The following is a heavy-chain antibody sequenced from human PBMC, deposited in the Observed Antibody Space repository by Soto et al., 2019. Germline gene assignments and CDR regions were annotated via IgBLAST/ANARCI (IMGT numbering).Heavy chain of an antibody. CDR2: MNPNSGNT. CDR3: ARAEPYSTSSPFDY. V-gene: IGHV1-8*01. J-gene: IGHJ4*02. CDR1: GYTSTNYN. Sequence: QVQLVQSGAEVKKPGASVKVSCKTSGYTSTNYNINWVRQATGQGLEWMGWMNPNSGNTGYAQKFEGRATMTRNTSITTAYMELSSLRSGDTAVYYCARAEPYSTSSPFDYWGQGTLVTVSS. D-gene: IGHD6-6*01.